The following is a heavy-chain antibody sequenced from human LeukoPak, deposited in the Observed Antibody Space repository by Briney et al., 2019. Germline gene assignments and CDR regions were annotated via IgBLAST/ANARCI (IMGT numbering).Heavy chain of an antibody. Sequence: GASVKVSCKASGYTFTSYYMHWVRQAPGQGLEWMGWINPNSGGTNYAQRFQGRITLTRDTSISTAYMELSSLTSDDTAVYYCARDFGYCSGDSCLPFNCFDPWGQGTLVTVSS. J-gene: IGHJ5*02. CDR1: GYTFTSYY. CDR3: ARDFGYCSGDSCLPFNCFDP. D-gene: IGHD2-15*01. V-gene: IGHV1-2*02. CDR2: INPNSGGT.